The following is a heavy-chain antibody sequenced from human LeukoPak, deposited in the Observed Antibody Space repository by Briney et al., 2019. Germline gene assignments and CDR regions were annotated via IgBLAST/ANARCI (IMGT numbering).Heavy chain of an antibody. D-gene: IGHD2-21*01. V-gene: IGHV1-2*02. CDR1: GYTFTGYY. CDR2: ISPNSGGT. J-gene: IGHJ4*02. CDR3: ARELERGVSIFDY. Sequence: GASVKVSCKASGYTFTGYYMHWVRQAPGQGLEWMGWISPNSGGTIYAQKFQGRVTMTRDTSISTAYMELSRLRSDDTAVYYCARELERGVSIFDYWGQGTLVTVSS.